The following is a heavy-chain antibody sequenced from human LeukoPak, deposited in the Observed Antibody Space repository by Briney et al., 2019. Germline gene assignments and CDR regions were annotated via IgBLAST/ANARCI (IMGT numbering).Heavy chain of an antibody. CDR1: GGSISSSSFY. CDR2: IYYSGNT. J-gene: IGHJ4*02. Sequence: MPSETLSLTCTVSGGSISSSSFYWGWIRQPPGKGLEWIGSIYYSGNTYYNPSLKSRVSISVDTSKNQFSLKLSSVTAVDTAVYYCARHPGRLFDYWGQGTLVTVSS. V-gene: IGHV4-39*01. CDR3: ARHPGRLFDY.